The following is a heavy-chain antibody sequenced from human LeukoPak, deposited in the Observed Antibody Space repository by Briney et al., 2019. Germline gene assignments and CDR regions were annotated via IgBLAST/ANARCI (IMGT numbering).Heavy chain of an antibody. CDR1: GFTVSSNY. Sequence: GGSLRLSCAASGFTVSSNYMSWVRQAPGKGLEWVSVIYSGGSTYYADSVTGRFTISRDNFKNTSSLQKNSLRAADTAVYYCAGRRYGYYYFDYWGQGTLVTVSS. V-gene: IGHV3-66*02. D-gene: IGHD5-24*01. J-gene: IGHJ4*02. CDR3: AGRRYGYYYFDY. CDR2: IYSGGST.